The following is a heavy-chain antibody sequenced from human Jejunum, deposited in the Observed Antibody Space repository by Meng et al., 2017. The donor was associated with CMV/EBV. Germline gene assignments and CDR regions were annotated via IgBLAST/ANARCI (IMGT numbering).Heavy chain of an antibody. CDR3: VRGYYYDNRGPEFDY. D-gene: IGHD3-22*01. CDR2: IYYSGST. J-gene: IGHJ4*02. CDR1: GVSISNYC. V-gene: IGHV4-59*01. Sequence: TGSGVSISNYCWNWIRQPPGKGLEWIGYIYYSGSTNYNPSLKSRVTISVDTSKNQFSLKVGSVTAADTAVYYCVRGYYYDNRGPEFDYWGQGTLVTVSS.